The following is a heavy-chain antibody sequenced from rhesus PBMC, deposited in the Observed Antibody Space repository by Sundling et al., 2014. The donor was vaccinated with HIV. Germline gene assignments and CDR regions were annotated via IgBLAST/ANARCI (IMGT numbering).Heavy chain of an antibody. D-gene: IGHD1-26*01. Sequence: EVQLVESGGGLVQPGGSLRLSCAASGFTFSNYYMHWVRQAQGKGLEWVGFIRNKANSYTTEYAAAVRGRFTISRDESKNTLYLQMSSLETEDTAVYYCTKYGITGNPFDYWGQGVLVTVSS. V-gene: IGHV3-13*01. J-gene: IGHJ4*01. CDR3: TKYGITGNPFDY. CDR2: IRNKANSYTT. CDR1: GFTFSNYY.